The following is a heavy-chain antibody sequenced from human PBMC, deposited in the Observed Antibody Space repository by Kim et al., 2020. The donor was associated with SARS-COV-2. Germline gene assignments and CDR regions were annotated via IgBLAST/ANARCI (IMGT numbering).Heavy chain of an antibody. V-gene: IGHV3-23*01. CDR1: GFTFSSYA. D-gene: IGHD3-3*01. CDR2: ISGSGGST. Sequence: GGSLRLSCAASGFTFSSYAMSWVRQAPGKGLEWVSAISGSGGSTYYADSVKGRFTISRDNSKNTLYLQMNSLRAEDTAVYYCAKDITIFGVVTKPIFDYWGQGTLVTVSS. CDR3: AKDITIFGVVTKPIFDY. J-gene: IGHJ4*02.